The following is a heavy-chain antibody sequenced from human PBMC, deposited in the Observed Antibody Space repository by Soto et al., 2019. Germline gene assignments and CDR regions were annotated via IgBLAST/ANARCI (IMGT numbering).Heavy chain of an antibody. CDR3: TSRLGYGYAMDV. V-gene: IGHV4-4*08. D-gene: IGHD1-1*01. J-gene: IGHJ6*02. CDR2: GYSSGTT. CDR1: GGSISSCY. Sequence: SETLSLTCTVSGGSISSCYWSWIWQPPGKGLEWIGYGYSSGTTYYNPSLKSRATISGDTSKNQFSLKLSSVTAADTAVYYCTSRLGYGYAMDVWGQGTAVTVSS.